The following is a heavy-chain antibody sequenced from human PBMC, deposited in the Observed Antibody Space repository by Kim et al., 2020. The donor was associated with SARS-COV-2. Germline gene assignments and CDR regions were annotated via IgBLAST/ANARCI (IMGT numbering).Heavy chain of an antibody. CDR3: IRGQTWFDP. Sequence: SETLSLTCAVSGDSINSNNWWSWVRQAPGKGLEWIGEIYHSGSTKYNPSLKSRVSISLDKSKNQFSLKLTSVTAADTAIYFCIRGQTWFDPWGQGTLVTVSS. J-gene: IGHJ5*02. CDR1: GDSINSNNW. CDR2: IYHSGST. V-gene: IGHV4-4*02.